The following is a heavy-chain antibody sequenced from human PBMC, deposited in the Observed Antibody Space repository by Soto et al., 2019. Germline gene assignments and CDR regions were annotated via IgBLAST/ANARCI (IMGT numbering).Heavy chain of an antibody. J-gene: IGHJ3*02. Sequence: PGGSLRHCCAASGFTFSSYWMHWVRQAPGKGLVWVSRINSDGSSTSYADSVKGRFTISRDNAKNTLYLQMNSLRAEDTAVYYCARGWGDYDSSGYYYSDAIDIWGQGTMVTVSS. CDR3: ARGWGDYDSSGYYYSDAIDI. D-gene: IGHD3-22*01. CDR1: GFTFSSYW. CDR2: INSDGSST. V-gene: IGHV3-74*01.